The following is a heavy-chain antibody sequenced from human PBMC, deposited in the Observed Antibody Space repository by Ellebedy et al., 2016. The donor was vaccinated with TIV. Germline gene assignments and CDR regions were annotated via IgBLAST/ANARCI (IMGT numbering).Heavy chain of an antibody. D-gene: IGHD1-26*01. CDR2: ISYDGSNN. V-gene: IGHV3-30*18. Sequence: GESLKISXAASGFTFSSYGMHWVRQAPGKGLEWVAVISYDGSNNYYVDSVKGRFTISRDNSKNTLYLQMNSLRAEDTAVYYCVKSRGIVGATTRYFDLWGRGTLVTVSS. J-gene: IGHJ2*01. CDR1: GFTFSSYG. CDR3: VKSRGIVGATTRYFDL.